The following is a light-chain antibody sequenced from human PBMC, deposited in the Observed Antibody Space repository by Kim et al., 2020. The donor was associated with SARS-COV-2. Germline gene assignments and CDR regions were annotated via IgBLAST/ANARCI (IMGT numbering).Light chain of an antibody. CDR2: RNN. Sequence: QSVLTQPPSASGTPGQRVTISCSGSSSNIGSNYVYWYQQLPGTAPKLLIYRNNQRPSGVPDRFSGSSSGNTASLTITGAQAEDEADYYCNSRDSSGNHVVFGGGTQLTVL. CDR1: SSNIGSNY. CDR3: NSRDSSGNHVV. V-gene: IGLV1-47*01. J-gene: IGLJ2*01.